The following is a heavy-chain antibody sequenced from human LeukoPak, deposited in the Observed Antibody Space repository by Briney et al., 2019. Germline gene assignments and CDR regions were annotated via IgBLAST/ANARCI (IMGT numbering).Heavy chain of an antibody. Sequence: SETLSLTCTVSGGSISSSSYYWGWIRQPPGKGLEWIGSIYYSGSTYYNPSLKSRVTKSVDTSKNQFSLKLSSVTAADTAVYYCARQFPPRGMDVWGQGTTVTVSS. CDR3: ARQFPPRGMDV. CDR1: GGSISSSSYY. CDR2: IYYSGST. V-gene: IGHV4-39*01. J-gene: IGHJ6*02.